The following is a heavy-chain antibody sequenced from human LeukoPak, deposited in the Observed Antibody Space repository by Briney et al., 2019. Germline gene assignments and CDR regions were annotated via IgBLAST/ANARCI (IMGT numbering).Heavy chain of an antibody. V-gene: IGHV4-4*07. Sequence: SETLSLTCTVSGDSISSYYWSWIRQPAGKGLEWIGRIHPSGSTNYNPSLKSRVTISVDTSKNQFSLKLSSVTAADTAVYYCARDGSSRRHFNLDYWGQGTLVTVSS. J-gene: IGHJ4*02. CDR3: ARDGSSRRHFNLDY. CDR2: IHPSGST. D-gene: IGHD6-13*01. CDR1: GDSISSYY.